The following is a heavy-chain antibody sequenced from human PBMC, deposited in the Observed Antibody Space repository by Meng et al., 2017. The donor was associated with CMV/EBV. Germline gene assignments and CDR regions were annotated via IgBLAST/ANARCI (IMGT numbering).Heavy chain of an antibody. CDR3: ARNQPSRGWSHEDY. Sequence: VQVVQSGAEGKTPGSSVKVSCRASGGPFSRYAISWVRQAPGQGLEWMGGIIPIFGTANYAQKFQGRVTITADESTSTAYMELSSLRSEDTAVYYCARNQPSRGWSHEDYWGQGTLVTVSS. CDR2: IIPIFGTA. V-gene: IGHV1-69*12. CDR1: GGPFSRYA. J-gene: IGHJ4*02. D-gene: IGHD2-15*01.